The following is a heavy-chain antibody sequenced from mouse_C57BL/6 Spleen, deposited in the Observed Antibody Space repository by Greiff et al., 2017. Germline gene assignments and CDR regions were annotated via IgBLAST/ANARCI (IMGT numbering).Heavy chain of an antibody. CDR1: GFSLTSYG. V-gene: IGHV2-6*01. Sequence: QVQLKESGPGLVAPSQSLSITCTVSGFSLTSYGVDWVRQSPGKGLEWLGVIWGVGSTNYNSALKSRLSIIKDNSKSQVFFKMSSLQTDDTAMYYCARGGGAMDYWGQGTSVTVSS. CDR2: IWGVGST. CDR3: ARGGGAMDY. J-gene: IGHJ4*01.